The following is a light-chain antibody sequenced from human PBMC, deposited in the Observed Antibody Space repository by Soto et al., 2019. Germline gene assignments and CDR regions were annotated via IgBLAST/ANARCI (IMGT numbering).Light chain of an antibody. CDR1: EDINVY. CDR2: SAS. V-gene: IGKV1-39*01. J-gene: IGKJ2*03. CDR3: QHAYVAPYS. Sequence: DIQMTQSPSSVSASLGDTVTITCRASEDINVYLNGYQQKPGEVPKLLIYSASTLHSGVPSRFTGSGSETDFTLTISSLQPEDFATYYCQHAYVAPYSFGQGTKVEI.